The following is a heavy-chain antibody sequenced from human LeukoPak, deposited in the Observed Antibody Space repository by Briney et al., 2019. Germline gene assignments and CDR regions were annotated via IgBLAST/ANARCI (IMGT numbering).Heavy chain of an antibody. Sequence: GGSLRLSCAASGFTFSSYRMNWVRQAPGKGLEWVSSISSSSSYIYYADSVKGRFTISRDNAKNTLYLQMNSLRAEDTAVYYCARAGPRYCSSTSCHFDYWGQGTLVTVSS. D-gene: IGHD2-2*01. V-gene: IGHV3-21*01. CDR2: ISSSSSYI. CDR1: GFTFSSYR. J-gene: IGHJ4*02. CDR3: ARAGPRYCSSTSCHFDY.